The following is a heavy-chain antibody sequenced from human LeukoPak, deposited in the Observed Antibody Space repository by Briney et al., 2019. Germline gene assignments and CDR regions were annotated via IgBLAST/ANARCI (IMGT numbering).Heavy chain of an antibody. CDR2: IYYSGST. V-gene: IGHV4-39*07. D-gene: IGHD1-14*01. CDR3: ARDASGVGGWFDP. Sequence: SETLSLTCTVSGGSISSSSYYWGWIRQPPGKGLEWIGSIYYSGSTYYNPSLKSRVTISVDTSKNQFSLKLSSVTAADTAVYYCARDASGVGGWFDPWGQGTLVTVSS. CDR1: GGSISSSSYY. J-gene: IGHJ5*02.